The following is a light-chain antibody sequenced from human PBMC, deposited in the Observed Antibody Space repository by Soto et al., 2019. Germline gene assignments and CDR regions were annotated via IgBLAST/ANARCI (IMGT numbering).Light chain of an antibody. Sequence: DIQMTQSPSTLSASVGDRVTITCRASQSISSWLAWYQQKPGKAPKLLIYKASSLESGVPSRFSVSGSGTVFTLTIISLQPDDFATYYCQQYNSYLWTFGQGTKVEIK. CDR2: KAS. V-gene: IGKV1-5*03. J-gene: IGKJ1*01. CDR1: QSISSW. CDR3: QQYNSYLWT.